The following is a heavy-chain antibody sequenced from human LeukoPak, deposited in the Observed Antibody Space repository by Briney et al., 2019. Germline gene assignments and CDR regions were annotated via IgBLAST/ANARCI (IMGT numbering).Heavy chain of an antibody. D-gene: IGHD3-16*02. Sequence: SETLSLTCTVSGGSISSSPYYWGWIRQPPGKGLEWIGTIYYSGSTYYNPSLKSRVTISVDTSKNQFSLKLTSVTAADTAVYYCARHIGGRYYYYYMDVWGKGTTVTISS. CDR2: IYYSGST. CDR3: ARHIGGRYYYYYMDV. J-gene: IGHJ6*03. CDR1: GGSISSSPYY. V-gene: IGHV4-39*01.